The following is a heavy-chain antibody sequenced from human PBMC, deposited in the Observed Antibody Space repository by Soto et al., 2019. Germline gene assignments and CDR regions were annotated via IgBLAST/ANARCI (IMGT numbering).Heavy chain of an antibody. D-gene: IGHD6-13*01. V-gene: IGHV1-18*01. J-gene: IGHJ4*02. CDR3: ARDSRRWLQQWAFAAGY. CDR2: ISAYNGNT. Sequence: ASVKVSCKASGYTFTSYGISWVLQAPGQGLEWMGWISAYNGNTNYAQKLQGRVTMTTDTSTSTAYMELRSLRSDDTAVYYCARDSRRWLQQWAFAAGYWGQGTLVTVSS. CDR1: GYTFTSYG.